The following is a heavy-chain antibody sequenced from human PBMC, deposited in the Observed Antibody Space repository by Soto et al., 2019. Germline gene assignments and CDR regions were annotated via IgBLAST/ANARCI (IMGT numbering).Heavy chain of an antibody. V-gene: IGHV4-39*01. Sequence: KTXETLSLTCSVSGCSVSVDSYYWAWIRQPPGKGLEWIATIHYRGSTYYATSLKSRVTISIDTSKNQFSLMLASVTATDTAFYYCARLATTVSTPNYWGQGNLVTVSS. CDR2: IHYRGST. CDR1: GCSVSVDSYY. CDR3: ARLATTVSTPNY. D-gene: IGHD4-17*01. J-gene: IGHJ4*02.